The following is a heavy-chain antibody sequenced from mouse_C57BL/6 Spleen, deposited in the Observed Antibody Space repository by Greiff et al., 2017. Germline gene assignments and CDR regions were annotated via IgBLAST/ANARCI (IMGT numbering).Heavy chain of an antibody. V-gene: IGHV5-4*03. CDR2: LSDGGSYT. J-gene: IGHJ2*01. CDR3: ARAPYYGSSLYFDY. D-gene: IGHD1-1*01. CDR1: GFTFSSSA. Sequence: EVTLQESGGGLVKPGGSLKLSCAASGFTFSSSAMSWVRQTPEKRLEWVATLSDGGSYTYYPDNVKGRFTISRDNAKNNLYLQMSHLTSEDTAMYYCARAPYYGSSLYFDYWGQGTTLTVSS.